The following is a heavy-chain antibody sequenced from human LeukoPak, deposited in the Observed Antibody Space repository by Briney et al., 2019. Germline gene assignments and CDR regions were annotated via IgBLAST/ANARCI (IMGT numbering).Heavy chain of an antibody. CDR3: AKALPGIAVAGAPDY. J-gene: IGHJ4*02. D-gene: IGHD6-19*01. CDR1: GGSFSGYY. Sequence: PSETLSLTCAVYGGSFSGYYWSWIRQPPGKGLEWIGEINHSGSTNYNPSLKSRVTISVDTSKNQFSLKLSSVTAADTAVYYCAKALPGIAVAGAPDYWGQGTLVTVSS. CDR2: INHSGST. V-gene: IGHV4-34*01.